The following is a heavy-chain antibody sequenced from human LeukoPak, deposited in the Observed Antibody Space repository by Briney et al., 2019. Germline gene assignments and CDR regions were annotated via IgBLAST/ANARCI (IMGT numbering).Heavy chain of an antibody. CDR2: ISGGGGST. CDR1: GFTFSSYA. V-gene: IGHV3-23*01. Sequence: DPGGSLRLSCAASGFTFSSYAMSWVRQAPGKGLEWVSAISGGGGSTYYADSVKGRFTISRDNSKNTLYLQMNSLRAEDTAVYYCAKDPYGSGSYNWFDPWGQGTLVTVSS. D-gene: IGHD3-10*01. J-gene: IGHJ5*02. CDR3: AKDPYGSGSYNWFDP.